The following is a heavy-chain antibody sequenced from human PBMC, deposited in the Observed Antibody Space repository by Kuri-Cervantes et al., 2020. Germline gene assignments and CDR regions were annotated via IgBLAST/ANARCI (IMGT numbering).Heavy chain of an antibody. CDR2: ISYDGSNK. V-gene: IGHV3-30-3*02. Sequence: GESLKISCAASGFTFSSYAVHWVRQAPGKGLEWVAVISYDGSNKYYADSVKGRFTISRDNSKNTLYLQMNSLRAEDTAVYYCAKSGYYDILTGYLSHWGQGTLVTVSS. D-gene: IGHD3-9*01. CDR3: AKSGYYDILTGYLSH. J-gene: IGHJ4*02. CDR1: GFTFSSYA.